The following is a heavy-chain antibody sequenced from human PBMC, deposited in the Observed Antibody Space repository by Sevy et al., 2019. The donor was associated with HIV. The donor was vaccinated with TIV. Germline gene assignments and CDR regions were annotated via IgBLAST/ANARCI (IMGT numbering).Heavy chain of an antibody. CDR3: AREGCTKPHDY. CDR2: LSFGCGEI. Sequence: GGSLRLSCVASGFTFSKYSMSWVRQPPGKGLEWVSTLSFGCGEINHADSVKGRFTISRDNSKNSLYLQMNNLRADDTAIYYCAREGCTKPHDYWGQGTLVTVSS. CDR1: GFTFSKYS. J-gene: IGHJ4*02. D-gene: IGHD2-8*01. V-gene: IGHV3-23*01.